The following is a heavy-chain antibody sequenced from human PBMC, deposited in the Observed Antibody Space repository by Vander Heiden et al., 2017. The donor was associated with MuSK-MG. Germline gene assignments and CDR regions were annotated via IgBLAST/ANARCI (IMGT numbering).Heavy chain of an antibody. CDR3: AKIEGTVVTIDY. V-gene: IGHV3-30*02. Sequence: QVQLVESGGGVVQPGGSRRAACAASGFTFSSYNMHWVRQAPGKGLEWVAFTRYDGSNRHYADSVRGRFTVSRDNSKNTLYLQMNSLRAEDTAVYYCAKIEGTVVTIDYWGQGTLVTVSS. CDR2: TRYDGSNR. J-gene: IGHJ4*02. CDR1: GFTFSSYN. D-gene: IGHD3-22*01.